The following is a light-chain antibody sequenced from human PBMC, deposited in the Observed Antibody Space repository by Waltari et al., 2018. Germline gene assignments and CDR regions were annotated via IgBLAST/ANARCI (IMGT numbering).Light chain of an antibody. CDR1: SLRSYY. V-gene: IGLV3-19*01. Sequence: SSELTQDPAVSVAMGQTVRITCQGDSLRSYYASWYQQRPGQAPILVMYDKNNRPSGVPDRFSGYSSDNTASLTITGAQAEDEASYYCHSRDASGVGGSFGGGTKLTVL. J-gene: IGLJ2*01. CDR3: HSRDASGVGGS. CDR2: DKN.